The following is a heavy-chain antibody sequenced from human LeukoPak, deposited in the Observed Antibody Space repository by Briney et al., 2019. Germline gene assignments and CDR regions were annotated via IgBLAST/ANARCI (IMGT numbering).Heavy chain of an antibody. D-gene: IGHD3-16*02. CDR2: INSDGSST. CDR3: AIYERLGELSLPTDAFDI. CDR1: GFTFSSYW. J-gene: IGHJ3*02. Sequence: GGSLRLSCAASGFTFSSYWMHWVRQAPGKGLVWVSRINSDGSSTTYADSVKGRFTISRDNAKNSLYLQMNSLRAEDTAVYYCAIYERLGELSLPTDAFDIWGQGTMVTVSS. V-gene: IGHV3-74*03.